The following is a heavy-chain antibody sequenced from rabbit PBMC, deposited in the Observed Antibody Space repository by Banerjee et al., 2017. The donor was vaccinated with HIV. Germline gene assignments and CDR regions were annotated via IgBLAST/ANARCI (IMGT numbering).Heavy chain of an antibody. CDR2: IVTGSGRT. J-gene: IGHJ3*01. Sequence: QEQLEESGGGLVKPEGSLTLTCKASGFDLSRYYYVSWVRQAPGKGLEWIGCIVTGSGRTYYASWAKGRFTISETSSTTVTLQLTSLTAADTATYFCARDLAAVTGWNFGLWGQGTLVTVS. CDR1: GFDLSRYYY. D-gene: IGHD7-1*01. V-gene: IGHV1S45*01. CDR3: ARDLAAVTGWNFGL.